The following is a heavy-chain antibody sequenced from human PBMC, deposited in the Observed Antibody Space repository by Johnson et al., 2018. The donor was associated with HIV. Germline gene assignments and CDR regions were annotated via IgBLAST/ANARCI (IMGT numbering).Heavy chain of an antibody. CDR3: ARFGDMATSFHGFDI. CDR1: GFTFSSYA. Sequence: QMHLVESGEGVVQPGRSLRLSCAASGFTFSSYAMHWVRQAPGKGLEWVAVISYDGSNKYYADSVKDRFTISRDNAKNSLHLQMNSLRAEDTAVYYCARFGDMATSFHGFDIWGQGTMVTVSS. CDR2: ISYDGSNK. J-gene: IGHJ3*02. D-gene: IGHD5-24*01. V-gene: IGHV3-30-3*01.